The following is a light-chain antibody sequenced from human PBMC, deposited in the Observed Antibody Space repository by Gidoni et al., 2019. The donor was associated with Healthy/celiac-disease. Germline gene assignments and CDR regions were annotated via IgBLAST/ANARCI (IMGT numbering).Light chain of an antibody. V-gene: IGLV2-8*01. CDR3: SSYAGSNNVV. J-gene: IGLJ2*01. Sequence: QSALTQPPSASGSPGQSVTIPCTGTSSDVGGYNYVSWYQQHPGKAPKLMIYEVSKRPPGVPDRFSGSKSGNTASLTVSGLQAEDEADYYCSSYAGSNNVVFGGGTKLTVL. CDR2: EVS. CDR1: SSDVGGYNY.